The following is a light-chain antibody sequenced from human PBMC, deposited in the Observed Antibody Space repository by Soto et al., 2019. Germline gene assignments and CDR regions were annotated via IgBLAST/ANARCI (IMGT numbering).Light chain of an antibody. Sequence: EIVMTQSPATLSVSPGERATLSCRASQSVSSNLAWYQQKPGQPPRLLIYGASTRATGIPARFSGSGSGTEFTLTTSSLQSEDFEFYSCKQYNWPPTWTFGPGTRVETK. CDR3: KQYNWPPTWT. V-gene: IGKV3-15*01. CDR1: QSVSSN. J-gene: IGKJ1*01. CDR2: GAS.